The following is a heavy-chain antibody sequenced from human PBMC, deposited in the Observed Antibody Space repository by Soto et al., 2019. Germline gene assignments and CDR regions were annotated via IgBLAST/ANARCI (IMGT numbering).Heavy chain of an antibody. CDR2: ISSSSKTI. D-gene: IGHD6-13*01. V-gene: IGHV3-48*01. Sequence: EVQLVESGGGLVQPGGSLRLSCAASGFTFSGYSMNWVRQAPGKGLEWVSYISSSSKTIYYADSVKGRFTISRDNAQNSLYLQMNSLRAEDTAVYCCASLAAAGLAVVYWGQGTLVTVSS. J-gene: IGHJ4*02. CDR3: ASLAAAGLAVVY. CDR1: GFTFSGYS.